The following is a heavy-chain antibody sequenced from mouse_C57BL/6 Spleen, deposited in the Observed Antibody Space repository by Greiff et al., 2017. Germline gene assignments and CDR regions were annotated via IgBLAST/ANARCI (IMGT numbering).Heavy chain of an antibody. CDR1: GYSITSGYY. D-gene: IGHD5-1*01. Sequence: DVKLQESGPGLVKPSQSLSLTCSVTGYSITSGYYWNWIRQFPGNKLEWMGYISYDGSNNYNPSLKNRISITRDTSKNQFFLKLNSVTTEDTATYYCARDQSNWYFEVWGTGTTVTVSS. CDR3: ARDQSNWYFEV. V-gene: IGHV3-6*01. J-gene: IGHJ1*03. CDR2: ISYDGSN.